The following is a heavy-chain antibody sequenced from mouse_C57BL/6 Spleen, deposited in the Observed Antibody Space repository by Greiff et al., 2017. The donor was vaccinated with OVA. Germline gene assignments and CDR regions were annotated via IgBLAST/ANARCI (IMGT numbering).Heavy chain of an antibody. Sequence: QVQLQQPGAELVRPGTSVKLSCKASGYTFTSYWMHWVKQRPGQGLEWIGVIDPSDSYTNYNQKFKGKATLTVDTSSSTAYMQLSSLTSEDSAVYYCARSYYGSSYADYWGQGTTLTVSS. V-gene: IGHV1-59*01. J-gene: IGHJ2*01. CDR2: IDPSDSYT. CDR1: GYTFTSYW. D-gene: IGHD1-1*01. CDR3: ARSYYGSSYADY.